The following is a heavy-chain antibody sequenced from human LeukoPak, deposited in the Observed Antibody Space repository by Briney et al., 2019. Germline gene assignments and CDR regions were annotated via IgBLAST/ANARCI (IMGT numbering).Heavy chain of an antibody. CDR2: IYAGSST. D-gene: IGHD3-10*01. Sequence: GGSLRLSCAASGVTVSSSYMSWVRRAPGKGLEWVSVIYAGSSTYYADSVKGRFTISRDSSKNTLYLQMNSLRADDTAVYYCARGGSYPAKPFDYWGQGTLVTVSS. CDR1: GVTVSSSY. V-gene: IGHV3-53*01. J-gene: IGHJ4*02. CDR3: ARGGSYPAKPFDY.